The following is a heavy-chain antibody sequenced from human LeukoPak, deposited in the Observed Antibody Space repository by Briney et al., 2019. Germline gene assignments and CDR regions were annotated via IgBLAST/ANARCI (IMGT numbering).Heavy chain of an antibody. Sequence: ASVKVSCTVSGHSLTESSMHWVRQAPGKGLEWMGGFDPEDGEPVYAQMFQGRVTMTEDPSTDTAYMELNSLRSEDTAFYFCAIVDFTREAFDIWGQGTKVTVSS. CDR3: AIVDFTREAFDI. CDR2: FDPEDGEP. CDR1: GHSLTESS. J-gene: IGHJ3*02. D-gene: IGHD3-3*01. V-gene: IGHV1-24*01.